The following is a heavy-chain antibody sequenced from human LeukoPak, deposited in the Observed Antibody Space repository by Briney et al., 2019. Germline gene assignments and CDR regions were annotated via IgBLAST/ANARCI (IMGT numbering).Heavy chain of an antibody. D-gene: IGHD3-22*01. J-gene: IGHJ5*02. Sequence: SETLSLTCTVSGGSISSGSYYWRWIRQPAGKGLEWIGRIYTSGSTNYNPSLKSRVTISVDTSKNQFSLKLSSVTAADTAVYYCARGLSYDSSGPKFDPWGQGTLVTVSS. V-gene: IGHV4-61*02. CDR1: GGSISSGSYY. CDR3: ARGLSYDSSGPKFDP. CDR2: IYTSGST.